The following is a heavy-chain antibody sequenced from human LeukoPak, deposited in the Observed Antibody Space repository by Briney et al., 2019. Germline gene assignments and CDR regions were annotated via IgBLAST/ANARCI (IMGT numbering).Heavy chain of an antibody. CDR1: GFTFSIYA. V-gene: IGHV3-23*01. CDR3: AKPLAVVTSNYYGMDV. D-gene: IGHD4-23*01. CDR2: LSGSGGDT. Sequence: PGGSLRLSCAASGFTFSIYAMSWVRQAPGKGLEWVSFLSGSGGDTYYADSVKGRFTISRDNSKNTLYLQMNSLRADDTAAYYCAKPLAVVTSNYYGMDVWGQGTTVTVSS. J-gene: IGHJ6*02.